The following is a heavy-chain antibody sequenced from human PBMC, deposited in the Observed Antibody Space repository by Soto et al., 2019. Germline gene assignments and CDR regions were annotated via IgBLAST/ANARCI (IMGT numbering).Heavy chain of an antibody. CDR1: GYTFNSYG. Sequence: ASVKVSCKASGYTFNSYGISWVRQAPEQGLEWMGWINPNSGGTNYAQKFQGRVTMTRDTSISTAYMELSRLRSDDTAVYYCARFGPYYYGMDVWGQGTTVTVSS. CDR3: ARFGPYYYGMDV. V-gene: IGHV1-2*02. D-gene: IGHD3-10*01. J-gene: IGHJ6*02. CDR2: INPNSGGT.